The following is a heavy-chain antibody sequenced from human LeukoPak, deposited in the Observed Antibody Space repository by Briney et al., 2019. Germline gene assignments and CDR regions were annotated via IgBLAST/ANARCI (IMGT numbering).Heavy chain of an antibody. Sequence: GSSVKVSCKASGGTFSSYAISWVRQAPGQGLEWMGGIIPIFGTANYAQKFQGRVTITTDESTSTAYMELSSLRSEDTAVYYCASGTPRRDSSSSTFDYWGQGTLVTVSS. J-gene: IGHJ4*02. CDR1: GGTFSSYA. CDR2: IIPIFGTA. V-gene: IGHV1-69*05. D-gene: IGHD6-6*01. CDR3: ASGTPRRDSSSSTFDY.